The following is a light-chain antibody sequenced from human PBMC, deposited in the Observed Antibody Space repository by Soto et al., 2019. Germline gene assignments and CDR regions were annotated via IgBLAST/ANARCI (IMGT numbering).Light chain of an antibody. Sequence: QSALTQPASVSGSPGKSITISCTGTRSYIGRYNLVSWYQQHPGKAPKLIIYDVSFRPSGISDRFSGSKSGNTASLTISGLQAEDEADYFCSSYTGSSTSFGGGTKLTVL. J-gene: IGLJ3*02. CDR2: DVS. V-gene: IGLV2-14*02. CDR3: SSYTGSSTS. CDR1: RSYIGRYNL.